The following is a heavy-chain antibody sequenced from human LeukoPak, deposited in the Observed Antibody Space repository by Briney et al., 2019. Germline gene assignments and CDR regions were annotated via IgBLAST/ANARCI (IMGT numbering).Heavy chain of an antibody. J-gene: IGHJ4*02. Sequence: GGSLRLSCAASGFTFSDYTMNWVRQAPGKGLEWVSAISGSGGSTYYADSVKGRFTISRDNSKNTLYLQMNSLRAEDTAVYYCAKGPNGAAAAPFDYWGQGTLVTVSS. CDR3: AKGPNGAAAAPFDY. D-gene: IGHD6-13*01. V-gene: IGHV3-23*01. CDR1: GFTFSDYT. CDR2: ISGSGGST.